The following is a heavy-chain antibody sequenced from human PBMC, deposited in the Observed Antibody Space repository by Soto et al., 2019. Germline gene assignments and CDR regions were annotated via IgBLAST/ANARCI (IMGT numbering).Heavy chain of an antibody. CDR2: ISSNGGST. CDR1: GFTCSSYA. J-gene: IGHJ3*02. CDR3: ARDGLRQYAFDI. Sequence: EVQLVESGGGLVQPGGSLRLSCAASGFTCSSYAMHWVRQAPGKGLEYVSAISSNGGSTHYANSVKGRFTISRDNSKNTLYLQMGSLRAEDMAVYYCARDGLRQYAFDIWGQGTMVTVSS. V-gene: IGHV3-64*01. D-gene: IGHD4-17*01.